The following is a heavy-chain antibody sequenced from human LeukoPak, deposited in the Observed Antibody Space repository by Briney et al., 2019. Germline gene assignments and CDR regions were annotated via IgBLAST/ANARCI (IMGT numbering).Heavy chain of an antibody. Sequence: SETLSLTCTVSGGSISSGGYYWSWIRQHPGKGLEWIGYIYYSGSTYYNPSLKSRVTISVDTPKNQFSLKLSSVTAADTAVYYCARYGRVVPAAIESNWFDPWGQGTLVTVSS. V-gene: IGHV4-31*03. CDR1: GGSISSGGYY. D-gene: IGHD2-2*02. CDR2: IYYSGST. CDR3: ARYGRVVPAAIESNWFDP. J-gene: IGHJ5*02.